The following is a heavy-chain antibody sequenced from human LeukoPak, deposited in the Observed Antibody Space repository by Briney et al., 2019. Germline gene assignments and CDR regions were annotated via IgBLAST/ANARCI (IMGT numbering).Heavy chain of an antibody. D-gene: IGHD1-26*01. V-gene: IGHV3-74*01. Sequence: QPGGSLRLSCEAAGFDFSSHWMHWVRPAPGKGLGWISNIRGDGSLLGYADSVKGRFTVSRDNAKNTLFLHMTSLRAEDTAVYYCARDEVGAPPIDYWGQGALVTVSS. CDR3: ARDEVGAPPIDY. CDR1: GFDFSSHW. CDR2: IRGDGSLL. J-gene: IGHJ4*02.